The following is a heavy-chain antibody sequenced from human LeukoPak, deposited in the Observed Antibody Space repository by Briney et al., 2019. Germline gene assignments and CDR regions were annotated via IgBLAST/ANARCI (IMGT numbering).Heavy chain of an antibody. CDR1: GGSISSSSYY. CDR3: ARDTIFDAFAI. V-gene: IGHV4-39*07. CDR2: IYYSGST. D-gene: IGHD3-3*01. Sequence: SETLSLTCTVSGGSISSSSYYWGWIRQPPGKGLEWIGSIYYSGSTYYNPSLKSLITISVDTSKNQFSLKLRSVTAGDTAVYYCARDTIFDAFAIWGRGKMVTVSS. J-gene: IGHJ3*02.